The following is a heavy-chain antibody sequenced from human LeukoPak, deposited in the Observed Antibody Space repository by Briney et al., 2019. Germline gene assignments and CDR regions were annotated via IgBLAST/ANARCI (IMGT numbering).Heavy chain of an antibody. Sequence: ASVKVSCKASGYTFTSYYMHWVRQAPGQGLEWMGIINPSGGSTSYAQKFQGRVTMTRDMSTSTVYMELSSLRSEDTAVYYCAREKGAAAGSYYFDYWGQGTLVTVSS. CDR2: INPSGGST. D-gene: IGHD6-13*01. CDR1: GYTFTSYY. J-gene: IGHJ4*02. V-gene: IGHV1-46*01. CDR3: AREKGAAAGSYYFDY.